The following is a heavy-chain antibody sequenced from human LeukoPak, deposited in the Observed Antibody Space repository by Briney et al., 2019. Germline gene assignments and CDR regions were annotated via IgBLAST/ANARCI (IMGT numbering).Heavy chain of an antibody. CDR1: GFTFSSYW. D-gene: IGHD3-10*01. J-gene: IGHJ4*02. Sequence: SGGSLRLSCAASGFTFSSYWMHWVRQAPGKGLVWVSRINSDGSSTSYADSVKGRFTISRDNAKNTLYLQMNSLRAEDTAVYYCARVYYYGSGEEIDYWGQGTLVTVSS. CDR2: INSDGSST. V-gene: IGHV3-74*01. CDR3: ARVYYYGSGEEIDY.